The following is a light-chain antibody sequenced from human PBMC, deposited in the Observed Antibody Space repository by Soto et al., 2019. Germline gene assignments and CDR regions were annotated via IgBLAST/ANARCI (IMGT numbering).Light chain of an antibody. V-gene: IGLV2-14*01. CDR3: SSYTSSSTYV. CDR1: SSDVGGYNY. J-gene: IGLJ1*01. CDR2: EVS. Sequence: QSVLTQPASVSGSPGQSITISCTGTSSDVGGYNYVSWYQQHPGKAPKLTIYEVSNRPSGVSNRFSGSKSGNTASLTISGLQAEDEADCYCSSYTSSSTYVFGTGTKVTVL.